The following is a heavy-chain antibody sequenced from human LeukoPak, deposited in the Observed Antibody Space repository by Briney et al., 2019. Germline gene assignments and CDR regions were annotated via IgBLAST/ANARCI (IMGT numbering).Heavy chain of an antibody. Sequence: AAVKVSCKASGYTFTSYGISGVGQAPGQGREWMGWISAYNGNTNYAQKLQGRVTMTTDTSTSTAYMELRSLRSDDTAVYYCARASGIVVVPAAIIWGQGTLVTVSS. D-gene: IGHD2-2*02. CDR3: ARASGIVVVPAAII. CDR2: ISAYNGNT. V-gene: IGHV1-18*01. CDR1: GYTFTSYG. J-gene: IGHJ4*02.